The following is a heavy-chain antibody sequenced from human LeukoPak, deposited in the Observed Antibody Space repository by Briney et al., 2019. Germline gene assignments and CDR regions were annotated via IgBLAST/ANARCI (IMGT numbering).Heavy chain of an antibody. CDR3: ARLVGATAFDY. V-gene: IGHV4-59*01. J-gene: IGHJ4*02. CDR1: GGSISSYY. Sequence: SETLSLTCTVSGGSISSYYWSWIRQPPGKGLEWIGYIYYSGSTNYNPSLKSRVTISVDTSKNQFSLKLSSVTAADTAVYYCARLVGATAFDYWGQGTLVTVSS. CDR2: IYYSGST. D-gene: IGHD1-26*01.